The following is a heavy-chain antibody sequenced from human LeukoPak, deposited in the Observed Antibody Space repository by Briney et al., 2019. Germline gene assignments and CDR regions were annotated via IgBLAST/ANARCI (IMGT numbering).Heavy chain of an antibody. J-gene: IGHJ4*02. CDR3: ARGDYYDRSGYYGY. D-gene: IGHD3-22*01. CDR2: INHSGST. Sequence: SETLSLTCGVSGGSFSGYYWSWIRQPPGKGLEWIGEINHSGSTNYNPSLKSRVTISVDTSKNQFSLKLSSVTAADTAVYYCARGDYYDRSGYYGYWGQGTLVNVSS. CDR1: GGSFSGYY. V-gene: IGHV4-34*01.